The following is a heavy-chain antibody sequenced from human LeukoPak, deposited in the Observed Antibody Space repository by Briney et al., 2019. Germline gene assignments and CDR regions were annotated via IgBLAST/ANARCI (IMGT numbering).Heavy chain of an antibody. CDR3: ARARQFGSGWTAHFDH. CDR2: IHSGGGT. J-gene: IGHJ4*02. D-gene: IGHD6-19*01. Sequence: GGSLRLSCAASGFTLSSHAMSWVRQAPGKGLEWVSAIHSGGGTYYADSVRGRFTISRHNSQSTLYLQMNSLKAEDTAVYYCARARQFGSGWTAHFDHWGQGTLVTVSS. V-gene: IGHV3-23*01. CDR1: GFTLSSHA.